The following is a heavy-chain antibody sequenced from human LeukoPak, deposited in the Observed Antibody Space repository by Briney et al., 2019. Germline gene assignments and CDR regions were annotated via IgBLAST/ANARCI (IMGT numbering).Heavy chain of an antibody. Sequence: GGSLRLSCAASGFTFSSYAMSWVRQAPGKGLEWVSAISGSGGSTYYADSVKGRFTISRDNSKNTLYLQMNSLRAEDTAVYYCAKETPYIVVVPAAHNWFDPWGQGTLVTVSS. V-gene: IGHV3-23*01. CDR3: AKETPYIVVVPAAHNWFDP. J-gene: IGHJ5*02. D-gene: IGHD2-2*01. CDR2: ISGSGGST. CDR1: GFTFSSYA.